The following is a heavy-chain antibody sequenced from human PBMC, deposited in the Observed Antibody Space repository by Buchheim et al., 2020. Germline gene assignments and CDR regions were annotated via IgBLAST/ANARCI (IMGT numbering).Heavy chain of an antibody. V-gene: IGHV3-23*01. CDR1: GFTLSSYS. D-gene: IGHD2-15*01. J-gene: IGHJ4*01. CDR2: MSGSGGGT. CDR3: AKRGGSTYYFDY. Sequence: EVQLLESGGGLVQPGGSLRLSCAASGFTLSSYSMSWVREAPGKGLEWGSSMSGSGGGTYYADSLKGRVAISRDSSKNTLYLQMNSLRADDTAVYYCAKRGGSTYYFDYWGHGTL.